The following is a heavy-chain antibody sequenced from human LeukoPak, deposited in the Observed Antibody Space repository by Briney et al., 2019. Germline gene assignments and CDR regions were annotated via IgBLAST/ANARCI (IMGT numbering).Heavy chain of an antibody. V-gene: IGHV3-23*01. CDR2: ISGSGGST. Sequence: GGSLRLSCAASGFTVSSNYMSWVRQAPGKGLEWVSAISGSGGSTYYADSVKGRFTISRDNSKNTLYLQMNSLGAEDTAVYYCAKDTYYDSSGYYGYWGQGTLVAVSS. CDR1: GFTVSSNY. J-gene: IGHJ4*02. CDR3: AKDTYYDSSGYYGY. D-gene: IGHD3-22*01.